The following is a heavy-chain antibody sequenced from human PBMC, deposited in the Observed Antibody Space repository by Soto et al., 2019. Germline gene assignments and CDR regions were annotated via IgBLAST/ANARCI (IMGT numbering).Heavy chain of an antibody. CDR1: GGSFSGYY. J-gene: IGHJ5*02. V-gene: IGHV4-34*01. CDR3: ARATRRGEVAGRTNWFDP. CDR2: INHSGST. Sequence: QVQLQQWGAGLLKPSETLSLTCAVYGGSFSGYYWSWIRQPPGKGLEWIGEINHSGSTNYNPSLIRQATISVYTAKNRFSLQLSSVTDADTAVYDWARATRRGEVAGRTNWFDPWGQGTLVTVSS. D-gene: IGHD6-19*01.